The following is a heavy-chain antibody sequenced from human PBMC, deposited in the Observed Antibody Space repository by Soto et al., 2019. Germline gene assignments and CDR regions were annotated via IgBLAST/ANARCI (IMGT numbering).Heavy chain of an antibody. CDR2: ISAYNGNT. CDR1: GYTFTSYG. V-gene: IGHV1-18*01. CDR3: ARERLSMVRGAPFY. J-gene: IGHJ4*02. Sequence: ASVKVSCKASGYTFTSYGISWVRQAPGQGLEWMGWISAYNGNTNYAQKFQGRVTMTTDTSTSTAYMELSSLRSEDTAVYYCARERLSMVRGAPFYWGQGTLVTVS. D-gene: IGHD3-10*01.